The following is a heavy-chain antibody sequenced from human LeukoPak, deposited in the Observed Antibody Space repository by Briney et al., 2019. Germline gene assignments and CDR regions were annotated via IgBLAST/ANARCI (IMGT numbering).Heavy chain of an antibody. CDR3: ARDHNYDILTGYYPDAFDI. J-gene: IGHJ3*02. CDR1: GFTFSSYS. CDR2: ISSSSSYI. V-gene: IGHV3-21*01. D-gene: IGHD3-9*01. Sequence: GGSLRLSCAASGFTFSSYSMNWVRQAPGKGLEWVSSISSSSSYIYYADSVKGRFTISRDNAKNSPYLQMNSLRAEDTAVHYCARDHNYDILTGYYPDAFDIWGQGTMVTVSS.